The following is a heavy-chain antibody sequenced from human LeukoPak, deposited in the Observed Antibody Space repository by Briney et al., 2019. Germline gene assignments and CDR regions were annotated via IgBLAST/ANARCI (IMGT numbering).Heavy chain of an antibody. CDR3: AHIPLGYCSSTSCYPFDY. CDR2: ISSSSSYI. J-gene: IGHJ4*02. D-gene: IGHD2-2*01. CDR1: GFTFSSYS. Sequence: GGSLRLSCAASGFTFSSYSMNWVRQAPGKGLEWVSSISSSSSYIYYADSVKGRFTISRDNAKNSLYLQMNSLRAEDTAVYYCAHIPLGYCSSTSCYPFDYWGQGTLVTVSS. V-gene: IGHV3-21*01.